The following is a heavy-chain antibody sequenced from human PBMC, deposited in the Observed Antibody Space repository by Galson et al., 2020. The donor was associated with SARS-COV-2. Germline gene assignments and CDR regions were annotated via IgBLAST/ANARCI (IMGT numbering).Heavy chain of an antibody. CDR2: ISSSSSYI. J-gene: IGHJ4*02. V-gene: IGHV3-21*01. CDR1: GFTFSSYS. D-gene: IGHD3-22*01. CDR3: ARVWDLRYYDSSGSDY. Sequence: GESLKISCAASGFTFSSYSMNWVRQAPGKGLEWVSSISSSSSYIYYADSVKGRFTISRDNAKNSLYLQMNSLRAEDTAVYYCARVWDLRYYDSSGSDYWGQGTLVTVSS.